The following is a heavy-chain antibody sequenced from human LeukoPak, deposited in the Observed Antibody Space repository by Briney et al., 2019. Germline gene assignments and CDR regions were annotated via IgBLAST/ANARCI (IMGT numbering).Heavy chain of an antibody. D-gene: IGHD3-22*01. J-gene: IGHJ4*02. CDR3: ASLRGDYYGSSGYLDY. V-gene: IGHV4-39*01. Sequence: PSETLSLTCTVSGGSISSSSYYWGWIRQPPGKGLEWIGSIYYSGSTYYNPSLKSRVTISVDTSKNQFSLKLSSVTAADTAVYYCASLRGDYYGSSGYLDYWGQGTLVTVSS. CDR1: GGSISSSSYY. CDR2: IYYSGST.